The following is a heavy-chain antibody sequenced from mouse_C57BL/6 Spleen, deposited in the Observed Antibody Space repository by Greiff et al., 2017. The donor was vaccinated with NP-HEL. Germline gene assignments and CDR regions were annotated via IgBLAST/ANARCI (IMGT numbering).Heavy chain of an antibody. CDR1: GYTFTDYY. CDR2: INPNNGGT. D-gene: IGHD3-2*02. V-gene: IGHV1-26*01. CDR3: ARRAAQALYAMDY. Sequence: EVQLQQSGPELVKPGASVKISCKASGYTFTDYYMNWVKQSHGKSLEWIGDINPNNGGTSYNQKFKGKATLTVDKSSSTAYMELRSLTSEDSAVYYCARRAAQALYAMDYWGQGTSVTVSS. J-gene: IGHJ4*01.